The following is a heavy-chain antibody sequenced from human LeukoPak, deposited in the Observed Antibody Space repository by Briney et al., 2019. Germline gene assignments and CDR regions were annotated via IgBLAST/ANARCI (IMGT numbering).Heavy chain of an antibody. CDR1: GFTFSSYS. D-gene: IGHD4-17*01. J-gene: IGHJ4*02. V-gene: IGHV3-21*01. CDR3: VRVLTVTFDS. CDR2: FTSSSHI. Sequence: GGSLRLSCAASGFTFSSYSMNWVRQAPGKGLEWVSSFTSSSHIYYADSVKGRFTISRDNAKNSLDLQMNSLGAEDTAVYYCVRVLTVTFDSWGQGTLVTVSS.